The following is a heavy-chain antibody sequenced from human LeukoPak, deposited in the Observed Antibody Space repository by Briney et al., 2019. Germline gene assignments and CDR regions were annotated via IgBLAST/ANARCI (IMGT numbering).Heavy chain of an antibody. J-gene: IGHJ4*02. V-gene: IGHV3-33*06. CDR1: GFTFRNFG. CDR2: VWYDGSEK. D-gene: IGHD1-1*01. Sequence: GGSLRLSCGASGFTFRNFGMHWLRQAPGKGLEWVAIVWYDGSEKYYSDSVKGRFTISRDNSKNTLYLQMNTLRAEDTAVYYCAKDWGTTGTSGWLFDHWGQGTLVTVSS. CDR3: AKDWGTTGTSGWLFDH.